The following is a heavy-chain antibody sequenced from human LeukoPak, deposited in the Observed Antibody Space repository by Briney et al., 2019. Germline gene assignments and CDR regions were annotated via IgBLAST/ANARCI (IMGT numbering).Heavy chain of an antibody. D-gene: IGHD3-22*01. V-gene: IGHV3-30*03. CDR3: ARPYYYDSSGSPLDY. CDR1: GFTFSSYD. J-gene: IGHJ4*02. Sequence: GGSLRLSCAASGFTFSSYDMHWVRQAPGKGLEWVAVISYAGSNKYYADSVKGRFTISRDNSKNTLYLQMGSLRAEDMAVYYCARPYYYDSSGSPLDYWGQGTPVTVSS. CDR2: ISYAGSNK.